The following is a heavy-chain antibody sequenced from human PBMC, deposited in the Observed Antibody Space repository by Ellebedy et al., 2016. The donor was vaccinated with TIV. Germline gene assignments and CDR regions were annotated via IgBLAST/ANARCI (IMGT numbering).Heavy chain of an antibody. CDR2: ITERGGNT. Sequence: PGGSLRLSCAASGLTFSSHAMSWVRQAPGKGLEWVSSITERGGNTYYADSVKGRFTISRDNSKNNLYLQMNSLRAEDTAVYYCARDPVGVGPAFDIWGQGTMVTVSS. CDR3: ARDPVGVGPAFDI. J-gene: IGHJ3*02. D-gene: IGHD4-23*01. CDR1: GLTFSSHA. V-gene: IGHV3-23*01.